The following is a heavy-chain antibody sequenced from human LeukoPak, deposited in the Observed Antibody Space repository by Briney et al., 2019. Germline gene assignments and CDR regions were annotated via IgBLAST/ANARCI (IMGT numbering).Heavy chain of an antibody. CDR3: SSEVQGSGRTSFDN. CDR1: GFPYRRYC. CDR2: INSDGSST. Sequence: GGSLRLSCGACGFPYRRYCLHGLRQAPGKGLVWVSRINSDGSSTIHADSVKGRFTISRDNAKNTLYLQMNSLRAEDTAVYYSSSEVQGSGRTSFDNWGQGTLVTVSS. D-gene: IGHD6-19*01. J-gene: IGHJ5*02. V-gene: IGHV3-74*01.